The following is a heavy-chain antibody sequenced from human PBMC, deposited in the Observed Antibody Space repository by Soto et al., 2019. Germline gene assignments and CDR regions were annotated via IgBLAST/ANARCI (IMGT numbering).Heavy chain of an antibody. CDR2: IRADEREI. Sequence: EVQLVESGGDLVQPGGSLRLSCVTSGFTFGPYLMSWVRQAPGKGLKGGARIRADEREIYYGDPVKGRFTISRDNAKNSLYLQMDTLRVEDTAVYYCLPWGILTGYDYWGQGTLVTVSS. CDR3: LPWGILTGYDY. CDR1: GFTFGPYL. J-gene: IGHJ4*02. D-gene: IGHD3-9*01. V-gene: IGHV3-7*02.